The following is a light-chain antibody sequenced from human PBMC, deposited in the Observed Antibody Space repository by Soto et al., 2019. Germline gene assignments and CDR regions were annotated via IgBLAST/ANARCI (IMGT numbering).Light chain of an antibody. J-gene: IGLJ2*01. CDR1: SSDVGGYDY. CDR2: EVS. CDR3: CSYTGSLTLL. Sequence: QSVLTQPASVSGSPGQSINISCTGSSSDVGGYDYVSWYQQHPGKAPKLMIYEVSNRPSGVSNRFSGSKSGNTASLTISGLQAEDEADYYCCSYTGSLTLLFGGGTKLTVL. V-gene: IGLV2-14*01.